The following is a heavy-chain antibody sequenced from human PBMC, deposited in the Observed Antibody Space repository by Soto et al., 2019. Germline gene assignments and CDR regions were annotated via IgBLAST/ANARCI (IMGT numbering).Heavy chain of an antibody. Sequence: SETLSLTCTVSGGSISSSSYYWGWIRQPPGKGLEWIGYIYYGGNTYYNPSLKSRVTISVDTAKNQFSLKLSSVTAADTAVYYCARRYGYSFDYWGQGTLVTVSS. J-gene: IGHJ4*02. D-gene: IGHD1-1*01. CDR1: GGSISSSSYY. V-gene: IGHV4-39*07. CDR3: ARRYGYSFDY. CDR2: IYYGGNT.